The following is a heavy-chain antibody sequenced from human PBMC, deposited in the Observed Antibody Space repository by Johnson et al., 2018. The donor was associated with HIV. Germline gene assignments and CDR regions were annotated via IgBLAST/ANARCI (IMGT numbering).Heavy chain of an antibody. J-gene: IGHJ3*02. D-gene: IGHD3-22*01. CDR1: GFTFSSYW. CDR3: ARDGRKLTYYYDSSGYDDAFDI. CDR2: IKQDGSEK. Sequence: VQLVESVGGLVQPGGSLRLSCAASGFTFSSYWMSWVRQAPGKGLEWVANIKQDGSEKYYVDSVKGRFTISRDNAKNSLYLQMNSLRAEDTAVYYCARDGRKLTYYYDSSGYDDAFDIWGQGTMVTVSS. V-gene: IGHV3-7*01.